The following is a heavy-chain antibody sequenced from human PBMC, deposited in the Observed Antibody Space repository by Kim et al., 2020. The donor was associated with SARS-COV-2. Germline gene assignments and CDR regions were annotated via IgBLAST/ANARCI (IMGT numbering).Heavy chain of an antibody. V-gene: IGHV5-51*01. D-gene: IGHD6-6*01. Sequence: SPSFQGQVTISADKSISTAYLQWSSLKASDTAMYYCARQYSSSSGWYFDLWGRGTLVTVSS. J-gene: IGHJ2*01. CDR3: ARQYSSSSGWYFDL.